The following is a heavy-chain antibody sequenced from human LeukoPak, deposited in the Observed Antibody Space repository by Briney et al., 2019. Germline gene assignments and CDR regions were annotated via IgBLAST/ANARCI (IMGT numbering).Heavy chain of an antibody. Sequence: GASVKVSCKVSGYTLTELSMHWVRQAPGKGLEWMGGIIPIFGTANYAQKFQGRVTITADKSTSTAYMELSSLRSEDTAVYYCARGTWWELHRINPFDYWGQGTLVTVSS. J-gene: IGHJ4*02. CDR2: IIPIFGTA. CDR1: GYTLTELS. CDR3: ARGTWWELHRINPFDY. D-gene: IGHD1-26*01. V-gene: IGHV1-69*06.